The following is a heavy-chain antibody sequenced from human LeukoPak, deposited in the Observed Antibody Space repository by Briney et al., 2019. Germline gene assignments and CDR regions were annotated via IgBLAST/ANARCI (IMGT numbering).Heavy chain of an antibody. Sequence: ASVKVSCKASGYTFTSYGISWVRQAPGQGLEWMGWISAYNGNTNYAQKLQGRVTMTTDTSTSTAYMELRSLRSDGTAVYYCARGVDDYYYYYMDVWGKGTTVTVSS. J-gene: IGHJ6*03. CDR3: ARGVDDYYYYYMDV. CDR1: GYTFTSYG. D-gene: IGHD5-12*01. V-gene: IGHV1-18*01. CDR2: ISAYNGNT.